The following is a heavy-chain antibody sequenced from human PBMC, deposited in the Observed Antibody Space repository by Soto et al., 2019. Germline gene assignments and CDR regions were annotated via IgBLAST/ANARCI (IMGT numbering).Heavy chain of an antibody. J-gene: IGHJ4*02. D-gene: IGHD5-18*01. Sequence: PGESLKISCKGSGYSFAGYWITWVRQKPGKGLEWMGRIDPSDSQTYYSPSIQGQVTISADKSSTTVYLQWNTLKASDTAMYYCAKTDGYEVEYWGQGTQVTVSS. CDR2: IDPSDSQT. CDR1: GYSFAGYW. V-gene: IGHV5-10-1*04. CDR3: AKTDGYEVEY.